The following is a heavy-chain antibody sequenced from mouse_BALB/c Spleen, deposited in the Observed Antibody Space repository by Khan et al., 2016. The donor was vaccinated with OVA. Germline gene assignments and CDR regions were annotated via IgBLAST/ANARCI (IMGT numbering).Heavy chain of an antibody. D-gene: IGHD2-4*01. CDR1: GYSITSEYA. V-gene: IGHV3-2*02. Sequence: EVKLQESGPGLVKPSQSLSLTCTVTGYSITSEYAWNWIRQFPGNKLEWMGYINYSGNTRFNPSLQSRTSITRDTSKNQFFLQLNSLTTEDTATYYCARKDYYDYDPFPYWGQGTLVTVSA. CDR3: ARKDYYDYDPFPY. J-gene: IGHJ3*01. CDR2: INYSGNT.